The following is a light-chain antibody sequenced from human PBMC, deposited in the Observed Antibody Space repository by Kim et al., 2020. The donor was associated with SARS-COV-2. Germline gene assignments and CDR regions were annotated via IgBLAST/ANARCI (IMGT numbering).Light chain of an antibody. CDR1: QIINTY. CDR3: QHYIRFPYT. J-gene: IGKJ2*01. Sequence: SASVGNRVTITCRARQIINTYLAWYQQKPGKAPDLLIYQASSLQIGVPSRFSGSGSGTEFTLTINSLQPDDFATYYCQHYIRFPYTFGQGTKLEI. V-gene: IGKV1-5*03. CDR2: QAS.